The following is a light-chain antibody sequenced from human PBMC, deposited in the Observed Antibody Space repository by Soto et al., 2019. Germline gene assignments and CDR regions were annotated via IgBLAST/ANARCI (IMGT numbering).Light chain of an antibody. CDR1: QSVSSS. CDR2: GAS. Sequence: EIVMTQSPATLSVSPGERATLSCRASQSVSSSLAWYQHKPGQAPRLLIYGASISAIGIPAGFSGSGSGTEFTLTISSLQSEEFAAYYGQQYSHRYTFGKGTKLAIK. CDR3: QQYSHRYT. J-gene: IGKJ2*01. V-gene: IGKV3D-15*01.